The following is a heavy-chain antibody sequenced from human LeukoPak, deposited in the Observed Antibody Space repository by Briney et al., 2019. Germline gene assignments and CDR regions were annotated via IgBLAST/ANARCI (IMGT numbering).Heavy chain of an antibody. Sequence: PGESLQISCQGSGYSFISYWIGWVRQMPGKGLEWMGIIYPGDSDTRYSPSFQGQVTISADKSISTAYLQWSSLKASDTAMYYCARFEYSSSSSDYWGQGTLVTVSS. D-gene: IGHD6-6*01. CDR3: ARFEYSSSSSDY. V-gene: IGHV5-51*01. CDR1: GYSFISYW. CDR2: IYPGDSDT. J-gene: IGHJ4*02.